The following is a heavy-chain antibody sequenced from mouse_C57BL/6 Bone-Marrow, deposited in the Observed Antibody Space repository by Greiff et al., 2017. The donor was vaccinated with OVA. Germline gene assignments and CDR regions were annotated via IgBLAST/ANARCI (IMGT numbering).Heavy chain of an antibody. CDR3: ARHGGYYYGSSPWFAY. V-gene: IGHV1-62-2*01. J-gene: IGHJ3*01. D-gene: IGHD1-1*01. CDR1: GYTFTEYT. CDR2: FYPGSGSI. Sequence: VKLQESGAELVKPGASVKLSCKASGYTFTEYTIHWVKQRSGQGLEWIGWFYPGSGSIKYNEKFKDKATLTAVKSSSTVYMELSRWTSEDSAVYFCARHGGYYYGSSPWFAYWGQGTLVTVSA.